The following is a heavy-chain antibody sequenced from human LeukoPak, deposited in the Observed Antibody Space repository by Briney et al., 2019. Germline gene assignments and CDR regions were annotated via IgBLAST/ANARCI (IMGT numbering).Heavy chain of an antibody. D-gene: IGHD6-19*01. CDR2: IKQDGSEK. CDR3: VRDTYRTAVAGSSGLGY. Sequence: GGSLRLSCAASGFTFGTYWMGWVRQAPGKGLEWVANIKQDGSEKSYVDSVKGRFTISRDNVKNSVYLQMHSLRADDTAIYYCVRDTYRTAVAGSSGLGYWGQGTLVTVSS. V-gene: IGHV3-7*01. J-gene: IGHJ4*02. CDR1: GFTFGTYW.